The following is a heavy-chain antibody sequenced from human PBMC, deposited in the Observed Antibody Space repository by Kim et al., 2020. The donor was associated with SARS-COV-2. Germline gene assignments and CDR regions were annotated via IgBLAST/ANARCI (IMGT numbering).Heavy chain of an antibody. CDR1: GFTFSSYG. D-gene: IGHD1-1*01. V-gene: IGHV3-33*01. Sequence: GGSLRLSCAASGFTFSSYGMHWVRQAPGKGLEWVAVIWYDGSNKYYADSVKGRFTISRDNSKNTLYLQMNSLRAEDTAVYYCARTTWTERAIDYWGQGTLVTVSS. CDR2: IWYDGSNK. J-gene: IGHJ4*02. CDR3: ARTTWTERAIDY.